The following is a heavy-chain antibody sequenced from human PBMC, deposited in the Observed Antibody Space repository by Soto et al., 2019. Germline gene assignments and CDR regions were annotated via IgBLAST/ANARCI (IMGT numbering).Heavy chain of an antibody. D-gene: IGHD6-19*01. J-gene: IGHJ4*02. CDR3: AKFTEPGYSSIWYYFEY. V-gene: IGHV3-21*06. CDR2: ISSRSTNI. Sequence: RRLSCVGSGFTFSGYSMAWVRQAPGRGLEWVASISSRSTNIDYADSVKGRLTISRDNGKNLVSLQMSSLRGEDTALYYCAKFTEPGYSSIWYYFEYWGQGTPVTVSS. CDR1: GFTFSGYS.